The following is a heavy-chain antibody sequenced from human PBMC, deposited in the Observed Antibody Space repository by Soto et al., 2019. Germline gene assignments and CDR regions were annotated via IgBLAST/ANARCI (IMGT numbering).Heavy chain of an antibody. Sequence: QVQLVQSGAEVKKPGSSVKVSCKASGGTFSSYAISWVRQAPGQGLEWMGGIIPIFGTANYAQKFQGRVTITADESTSTAYMELSSLRSEDTSVYYCGVGGSGRYFGYYGMDVWGQGTTVTVSS. CDR2: IIPIFGTA. D-gene: IGHD3-10*01. CDR1: GGTFSSYA. CDR3: GVGGSGRYFGYYGMDV. V-gene: IGHV1-69*01. J-gene: IGHJ6*02.